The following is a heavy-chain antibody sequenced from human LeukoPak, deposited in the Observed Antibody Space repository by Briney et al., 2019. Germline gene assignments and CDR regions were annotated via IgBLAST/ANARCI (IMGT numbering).Heavy chain of an antibody. CDR3: ARGKSSSSPLYYYYYYMDV. D-gene: IGHD6-6*01. J-gene: IGHJ6*03. CDR1: GGSISTSNYY. V-gene: IGHV4-61*02. Sequence: SETLSLTCTVSGGSISTSNYYWSWIRQPAGKGLEWIGRIYTSGSTNYNPSLKSRVTISVDTSKNQFSLRLNSVTAADTAVYYCARGKSSSSPLYYYYYYMDVWGKGTTVTVSS. CDR2: IYTSGST.